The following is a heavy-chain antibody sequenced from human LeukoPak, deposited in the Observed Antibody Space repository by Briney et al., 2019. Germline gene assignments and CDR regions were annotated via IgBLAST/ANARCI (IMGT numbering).Heavy chain of an antibody. CDR3: ARDLGCSGGSCYSYYYYGMDV. V-gene: IGHV3-30*19. D-gene: IGHD2-15*01. CDR2: ISYDGSNK. Sequence: PGRSLRLSCAASGFTFSSYGMHSVRRAPGRGLEWVAVISYDGSNKFYADSVKGRFTISRDNSKTLYLQMNSLRAEDTAVYYCARDLGCSGGSCYSYYYYGMDVWGQGTTVAVSS. J-gene: IGHJ6*02. CDR1: GFTFSSYG.